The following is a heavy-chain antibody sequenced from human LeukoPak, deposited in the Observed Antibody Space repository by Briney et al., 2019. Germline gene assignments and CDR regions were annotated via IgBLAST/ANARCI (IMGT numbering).Heavy chain of an antibody. V-gene: IGHV4-59*01. CDR1: GGSLSSYY. CDR2: IYYSGST. CDR3: ARRASDYGPGPNYYYYYYMDV. D-gene: IGHD4/OR15-4a*01. J-gene: IGHJ6*03. Sequence: SETLSLTCTVSGGSLSSYYWSWLRQPPGKGLEWIGYIYYSGSTNYDPSLKSRVTISVDTSKNQFSLKLSSVTAADTAVYYCARRASDYGPGPNYYYYYYMDVWGKGTTVTISS.